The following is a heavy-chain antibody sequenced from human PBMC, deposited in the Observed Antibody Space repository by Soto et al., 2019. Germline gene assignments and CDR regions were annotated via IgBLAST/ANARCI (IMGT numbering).Heavy chain of an antibody. Sequence: QLHLVQSGAVVKKPGASVTVSCSASGYPVTAYYMHWVRQAPGRGLEWMGGISPATGAAKYTQTCQGRVTMTRDTATSTVFMELSGLTSADTSVFCCARGGGVGVAGSAAFDMWGQGTLVTVSS. CDR1: GYPVTAYY. V-gene: IGHV1-2*02. D-gene: IGHD3-3*01. CDR3: ARGGGVGVAGSAAFDM. CDR2: ISPATGAA. J-gene: IGHJ3*02.